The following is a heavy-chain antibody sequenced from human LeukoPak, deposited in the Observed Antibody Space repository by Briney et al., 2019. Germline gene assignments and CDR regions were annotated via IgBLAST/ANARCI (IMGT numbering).Heavy chain of an antibody. CDR3: ARLSLRFLDH. CDR2: IYYSGST. V-gene: IGHV4-39*01. Sequence: PSETLSLTCTVSGGSISSSSYYWGWIRQPPGKGLEWIGSIYYSGSTYFNPSLKSRVTISVDTSKSQFSLKLTSVTAADTAVYYCARLSLRFLDHWGQGTLVTVSS. D-gene: IGHD4-17*01. CDR1: GGSISSSSYY. J-gene: IGHJ4*02.